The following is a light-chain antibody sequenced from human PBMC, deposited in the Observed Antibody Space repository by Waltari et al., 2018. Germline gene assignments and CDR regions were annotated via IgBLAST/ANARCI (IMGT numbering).Light chain of an antibody. CDR1: QSIDTW. Sequence: DIQMTQSPSTLSASVGDRVTITCRASQSIDTWLAWYQQKPGKVPKLLIYRASSLQSGVPSGFSGSGSGTEFTLTISSLQPDDFATYYCQQYYNYPRTFGQGTKVEIK. CDR3: QQYYNYPRT. V-gene: IGKV1-5*03. J-gene: IGKJ1*01. CDR2: RAS.